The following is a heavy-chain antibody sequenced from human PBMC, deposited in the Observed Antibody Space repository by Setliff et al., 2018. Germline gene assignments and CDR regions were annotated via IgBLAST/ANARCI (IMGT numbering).Heavy chain of an antibody. D-gene: IGHD3-9*01. CDR1: GFTFSSYW. J-gene: IGHJ6*02. CDR3: ARDYVLRYFDRPHTLWSYYYYGMDV. V-gene: IGHV3-74*01. Sequence: GESLKISCAASGFTFSSYWMHWVRQAPGKGLVWVSRINSDGSSTSYADSVKGRFTISRDNAKNTLYLQMNSLRAEDTAVYYCARDYVLRYFDRPHTLWSYYYYGMDVWGQGTTVTVSS. CDR2: INSDGSST.